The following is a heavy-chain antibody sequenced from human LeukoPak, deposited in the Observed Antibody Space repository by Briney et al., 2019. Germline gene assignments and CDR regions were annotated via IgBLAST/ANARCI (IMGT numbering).Heavy chain of an antibody. Sequence: GGSLRLSCAASGFTFSSYAMHWVRQAPGKGLEWVAVISYDGSNKYYADSVKARFTISRDNSKNTLYLQMNSLRAEDTAVYYCASSIAAAFDYWGQGTLVTVSS. J-gene: IGHJ4*02. V-gene: IGHV3-30-3*01. CDR2: ISYDGSNK. CDR1: GFTFSSYA. CDR3: ASSIAAAFDY. D-gene: IGHD6-13*01.